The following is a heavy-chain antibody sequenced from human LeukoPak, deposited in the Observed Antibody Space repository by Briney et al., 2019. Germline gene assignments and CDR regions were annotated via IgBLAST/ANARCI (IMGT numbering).Heavy chain of an antibody. J-gene: IGHJ6*02. Sequence: GVSLRLSCAASGFTFSSYWMSWVRQAPGKGLEWVANIKQDGSEKYYVDSVKGRFTISRDIAKNSLYLQMNSRSAEHTAVYYCARVGGSASGYYDFWSGYYTYYYYGMDVWGQGTTVTVSS. CDR2: IKQDGSEK. CDR3: ARVGGSASGYYDFWSGYYTYYYYGMDV. D-gene: IGHD3-3*01. V-gene: IGHV3-7*01. CDR1: GFTFSSYW.